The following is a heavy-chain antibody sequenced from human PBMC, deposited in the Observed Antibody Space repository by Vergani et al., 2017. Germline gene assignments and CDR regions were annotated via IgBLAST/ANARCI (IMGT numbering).Heavy chain of an antibody. V-gene: IGHV4-30-2*03. Sequence: QVQLQESGPGLVKPSQTLSLTCTVSGGSFSTGGQSWTWLRQSAGKGLEWIGSIYYSGSTYYNPSLKSRVTISVDTSKNQFSLKLSSVTAADTAVYYCARHSSSLSTRYYYYYMDVWGKGTTVTVSS. D-gene: IGHD6-6*01. CDR3: ARHSSSLSTRYYYYYMDV. CDR2: IYYSGST. J-gene: IGHJ6*03. CDR1: GGSFSTGGQS.